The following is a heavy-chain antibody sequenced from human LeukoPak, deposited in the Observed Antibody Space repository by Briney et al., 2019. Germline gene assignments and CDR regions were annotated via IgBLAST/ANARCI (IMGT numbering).Heavy chain of an antibody. CDR2: ISAYNGNT. V-gene: IGHV1-18*01. D-gene: IGHD3-10*01. CDR3: ARDGRFGDLPSIGDY. CDR1: GYTFTSYG. Sequence: ASVKVSCKASGYTFTSYGISWVRQAPGQGLEWMGWISAYNGNTNYAQKLQGRVTMTTDTSTSTAYMELRSLRSDDTAVYYCARDGRFGDLPSIGDYWGQGTPVTVSS. J-gene: IGHJ4*02.